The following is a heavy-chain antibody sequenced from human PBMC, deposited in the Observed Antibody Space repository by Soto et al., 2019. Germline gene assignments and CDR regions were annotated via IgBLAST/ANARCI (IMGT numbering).Heavy chain of an antibody. D-gene: IGHD6-13*01. CDR2: IIPIFGTA. Sequence: SVKVSCKASGGTFSSYAISWVRQAPGQGLEWMGGIIPIFGTANYAQKFQGRVTITADESTSTAYMELSSLRSEDTAVYYCARHSGYSSSWRYYYYGMDVWGQGTTVTVSS. J-gene: IGHJ6*02. V-gene: IGHV1-69*13. CDR3: ARHSGYSSSWRYYYYGMDV. CDR1: GGTFSSYA.